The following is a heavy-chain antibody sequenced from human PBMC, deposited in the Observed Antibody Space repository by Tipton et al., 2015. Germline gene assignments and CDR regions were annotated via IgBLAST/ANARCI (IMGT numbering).Heavy chain of an antibody. CDR3: AKTRSLHSSSWPHFDY. J-gene: IGHJ4*02. D-gene: IGHD6-13*01. V-gene: IGHV3-23*01. CDR1: GFTFRNYA. Sequence: SLRLSCAASGFTFRNYAMSWVRQAPGKGLEWVSTSNGSGGSGGSTYYADSVRGRFTISRDNSKNTLYLQMNSLRAEDTAVYYCAKTRSLHSSSWPHFDYWGQGSLVTVSS. CDR2: SNGSGGSGGST.